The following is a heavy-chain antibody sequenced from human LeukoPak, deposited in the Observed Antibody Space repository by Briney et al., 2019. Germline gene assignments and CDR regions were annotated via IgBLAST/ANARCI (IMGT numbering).Heavy chain of an antibody. D-gene: IGHD6-19*01. J-gene: IGHJ5*02. CDR2: IYYSGST. CDR3: ARLINPEPGIAVAGTRWFDP. V-gene: IGHV4-59*08. Sequence: SETLSLTCTVSGGSISSYYWCWIRQPPGKGLEWIGYIYYSGSTNYNPSLKSRVTISVDTSKNQFSLKLSSVTAADTAVYYCARLINPEPGIAVAGTRWFDPWGQGTLVTVSS. CDR1: GGSISSYY.